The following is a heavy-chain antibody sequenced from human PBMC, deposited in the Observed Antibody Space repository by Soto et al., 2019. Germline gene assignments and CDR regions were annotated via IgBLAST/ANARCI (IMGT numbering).Heavy chain of an antibody. CDR1: GFTFSSYA. Sequence: GGSLRLSCAASGFTFSSYAMHWVRQAPGKGLEWVAVISYDGSNKYYADSVKGRFTISRDTSKNTLYLQMNSLRAEDTAVYYCARDSPSLSNDDFWSGYSDYWGQGTLVTVSS. D-gene: IGHD3-3*01. J-gene: IGHJ4*02. CDR2: ISYDGSNK. CDR3: ARDSPSLSNDDFWSGYSDY. V-gene: IGHV3-30-3*01.